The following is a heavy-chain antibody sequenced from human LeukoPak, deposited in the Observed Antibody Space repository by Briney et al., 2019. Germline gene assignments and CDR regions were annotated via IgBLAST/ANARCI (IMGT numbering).Heavy chain of an antibody. D-gene: IGHD6-19*01. J-gene: IGHJ4*02. V-gene: IGHV3-7*01. Sequence: GGSLRLSCAASGFTFSSYWMSWVRQAPGKGLEWVANIKQDGREKYYVDSVKGRFTISRDNAKNSLYLQKNSLVDEDTAVYCCARDPSSGGLDYWGQGTLVTVSS. CDR3: ARDPSSGGLDY. CDR2: IKQDGREK. CDR1: GFTFSSYW.